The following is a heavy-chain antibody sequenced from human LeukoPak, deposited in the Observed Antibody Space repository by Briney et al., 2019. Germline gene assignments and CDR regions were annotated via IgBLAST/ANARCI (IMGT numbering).Heavy chain of an antibody. Sequence: ASVKVSCKVSGYTLTELSMHWVRQAPGKGLEWMGGFDPEDGETIYAQKFQGRVTMTEDTSTDTAYMELSSLRSEDTAVYYCATVALDGGYSIAFDIWGQGTMVTVFS. CDR2: FDPEDGET. D-gene: IGHD4-23*01. J-gene: IGHJ3*02. CDR1: GYTLTELS. CDR3: ATVALDGGYSIAFDI. V-gene: IGHV1-24*01.